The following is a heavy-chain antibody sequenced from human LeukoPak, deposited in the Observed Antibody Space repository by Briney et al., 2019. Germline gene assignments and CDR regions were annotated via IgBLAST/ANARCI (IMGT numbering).Heavy chain of an antibody. Sequence: PSGTLSLTCAVSGGSITSNWWTWVRQPPGKGLEWIGEIYHSGSTNYNPSLKSRVTILVDKSKNQFSLKLSSVTAADTAVYYCARHAFAIVATVVSRRPSYFDYWGQGTLVTVSS. V-gene: IGHV4-4*02. J-gene: IGHJ4*02. D-gene: IGHD5-12*01. CDR3: ARHAFAIVATVVSRRPSYFDY. CDR1: GGSITSNW. CDR2: IYHSGST.